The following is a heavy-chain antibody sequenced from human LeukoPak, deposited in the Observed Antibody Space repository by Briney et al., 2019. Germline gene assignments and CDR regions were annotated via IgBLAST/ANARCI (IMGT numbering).Heavy chain of an antibody. Sequence: SETLSLTCTVSGGSISSYYWSWIRQPPGKGLEWIGYIYYSGSTNYNPSLKSRVTISVDTSKNQFSLKLSSVTAADTAVYYWGGGGGGEMATIAFWGQGTLVTVSS. D-gene: IGHD5-24*01. V-gene: IGHV4-59*01. CDR3: GGGGGGEMATIAF. J-gene: IGHJ4*02. CDR1: GGSISSYY. CDR2: IYYSGST.